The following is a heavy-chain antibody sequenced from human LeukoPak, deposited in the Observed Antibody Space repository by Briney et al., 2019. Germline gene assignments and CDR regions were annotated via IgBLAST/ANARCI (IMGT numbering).Heavy chain of an antibody. J-gene: IGHJ4*02. Sequence: GGSLRLSCAASGFTFSSFAMSWVRQAPGKGLDWVSVISGSGDSTYYADSVKGRFTISRDNSKNTLHLQMDSLRVEDTAVYYCAKESPDFDYWGQGTLVTVSS. CDR2: ISGSGDST. CDR3: AKESPDFDY. CDR1: GFTFSSFA. V-gene: IGHV3-23*01.